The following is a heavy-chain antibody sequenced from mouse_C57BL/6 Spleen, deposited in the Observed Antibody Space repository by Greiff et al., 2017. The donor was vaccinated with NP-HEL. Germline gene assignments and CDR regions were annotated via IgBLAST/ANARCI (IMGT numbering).Heavy chain of an antibody. CDR2: IDPENGDT. J-gene: IGHJ4*01. V-gene: IGHV14-4*01. CDR1: GFNIKDDY. Sequence: DVKLVESGAELVRPGASVKLSCTASGFNIKDDYMHWVKQRPEQGLEWIGWIDPENGDTEYASKFQGKATITADTSSNTAYLQLSSLTSEDTAVYYCTTSTMVTTGAMDYWGQGTSVTVSS. CDR3: TTSTMVTTGAMDY. D-gene: IGHD2-2*01.